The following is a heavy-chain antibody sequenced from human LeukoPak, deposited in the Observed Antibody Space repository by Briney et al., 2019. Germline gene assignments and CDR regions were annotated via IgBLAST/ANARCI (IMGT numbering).Heavy chain of an antibody. Sequence: GASVKVSCKASGYTFTGYYTHWVRQAPGQGLEWMGRINPNSGGTNYAQKFQGRVTMTRDTSISTAYMELSRLRSDDTAVYYCARDLGTRYSSGWPPDYWGQGTLVTVSS. CDR1: GYTFTGYY. D-gene: IGHD6-19*01. J-gene: IGHJ4*02. V-gene: IGHV1-2*06. CDR2: INPNSGGT. CDR3: ARDLGTRYSSGWPPDY.